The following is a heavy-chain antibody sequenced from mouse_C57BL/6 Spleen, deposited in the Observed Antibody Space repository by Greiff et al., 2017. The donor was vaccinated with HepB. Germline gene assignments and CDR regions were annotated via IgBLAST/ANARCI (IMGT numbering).Heavy chain of an antibody. V-gene: IGHV1-64*01. D-gene: IGHD4-1*01. CDR3: ARCPLGHWYFDV. CDR1: GYTFTSYW. CDR2: IHPNSGST. Sequence: QVQLQQSGAELVKPGASVKLSCKASGYTFTSYWMHWVKQRPGQGLEWIGMIHPNSGSTNYNEKFKSKATLTVDKSSSTAYMQLSSLTSEDSAVYYCARCPLGHWYFDVWGTGTTVTVSS. J-gene: IGHJ1*03.